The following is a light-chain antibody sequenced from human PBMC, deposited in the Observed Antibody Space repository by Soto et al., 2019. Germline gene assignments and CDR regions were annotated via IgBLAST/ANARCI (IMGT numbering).Light chain of an antibody. CDR3: QQYGGSPPYT. CDR1: RSISSTY. J-gene: IGKJ2*01. CDR2: GAS. V-gene: IGKV3-20*01. Sequence: EIVLTQSPGTLSLSPGERATLSCRASRSISSTYLAWYQQKPGQAPRLLIYGASSRATGIPDRFSGSGSGTVFTLTISTLEPEDFAVYYWQQYGGSPPYTFGQGTKLEIK.